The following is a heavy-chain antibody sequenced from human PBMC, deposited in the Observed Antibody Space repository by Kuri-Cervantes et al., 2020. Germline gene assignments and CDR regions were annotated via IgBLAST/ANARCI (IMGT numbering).Heavy chain of an antibody. CDR2: ISSSGSTI. Sequence: GESLKISCAASGFTFSDCYMSWIRQAPGKGLEWVSYISSSGSTIYYADSVKGRFTISRDNAKNSLYLQMNSLRAGDTALYHCARTVAVAGVFLGGWFDPWGQGTLVTVSS. CDR1: GFTFSDCY. D-gene: IGHD6-19*01. V-gene: IGHV3-11*01. CDR3: ARTVAVAGVFLGGWFDP. J-gene: IGHJ5*02.